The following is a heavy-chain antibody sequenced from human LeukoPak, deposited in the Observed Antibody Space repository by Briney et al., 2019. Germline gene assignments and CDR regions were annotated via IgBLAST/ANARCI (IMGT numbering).Heavy chain of an antibody. Sequence: PSQTLSLTCTVSGGSMSSGGDYWRWIRQHPGRGLEWIGYICYSGSTYYNPSLKRRVTISVDTSKNQFSLKLSSVTAADTAVYYCARVAVDTAMVPSIDYWGQGTLVTVSS. D-gene: IGHD5-18*01. J-gene: IGHJ4*02. CDR3: ARVAVDTAMVPSIDY. CDR1: GGSMSSGGDY. V-gene: IGHV4-31*03. CDR2: ICYSGST.